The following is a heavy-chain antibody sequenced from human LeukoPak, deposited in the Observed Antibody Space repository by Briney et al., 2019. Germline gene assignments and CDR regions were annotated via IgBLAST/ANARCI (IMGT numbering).Heavy chain of an antibody. CDR3: DRPYYYDSRIDH. V-gene: IGHV4-30-4*02. CDR1: GVSISSGDYY. Sequence: SETLSLTCTVSGVSISSGDYYWSWIRQPPGKGLEWIGYIYSSGSTYYNPSLKSRATVSLDTSKNQLSLKMSSVTAAETVVYCCDRPYYYDSRIDHWGQGTLVTVSS. CDR2: IYSSGST. D-gene: IGHD3-22*01. J-gene: IGHJ4*02.